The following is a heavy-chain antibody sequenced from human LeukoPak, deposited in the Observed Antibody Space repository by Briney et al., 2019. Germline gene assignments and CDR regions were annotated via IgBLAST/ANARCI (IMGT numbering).Heavy chain of an antibody. CDR1: GVSFDYYY. V-gene: IGHV4-34*01. J-gene: IGHJ4*02. CDR3: TRMTTGHDY. Sequence: SETLSLTCAVSGVSFDYYYWSWVRQTPGKGLEWIGEINHSGYTNDNPSLKSRVTLSIDTSRKQFSLNLRSVTVADAGTYYCTRMTTGHDYWGQGTLVTVSS. D-gene: IGHD4-17*01. CDR2: INHSGYT.